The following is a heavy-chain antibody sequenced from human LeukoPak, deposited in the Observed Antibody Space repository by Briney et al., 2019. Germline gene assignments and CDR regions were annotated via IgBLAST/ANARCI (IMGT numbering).Heavy chain of an antibody. CDR2: IRYDGSNK. V-gene: IGHV3-30*02. CDR1: GFIFSNFG. J-gene: IGHJ4*02. Sequence: GGSLRLSCAASGFIFSNFGMHWVRQAPGKGLEWVSFIRYDGSNKYYGDSVKSRFTISRDNSKNTLYLQMNSLRADDTAVYYCAKDLRSGNDYWGQGTPVTVSS. CDR3: AKDLRSGNDY.